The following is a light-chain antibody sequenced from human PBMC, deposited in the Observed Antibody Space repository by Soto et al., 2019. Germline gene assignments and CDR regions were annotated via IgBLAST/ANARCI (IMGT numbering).Light chain of an antibody. J-gene: IGKJ4*01. Sequence: EIVLTQSPGTLSLSPGERATLSCRASQSVSSYLAWYQQKPGQAPRLLICGASSRATGIPDRFSGSGSGTDFTLTISRLEPEDFAVYYCQQYGSSPGTFGGGTKVEIK. CDR1: QSVSSY. V-gene: IGKV3-20*01. CDR3: QQYGSSPGT. CDR2: GAS.